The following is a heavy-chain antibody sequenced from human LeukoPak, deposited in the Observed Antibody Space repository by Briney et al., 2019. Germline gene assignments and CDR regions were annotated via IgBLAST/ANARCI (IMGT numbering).Heavy chain of an antibody. Sequence: PGGSLRLSCAASGFTFSSYAMHWVRQAPGKGLEWVAVISYDGSNKYYADSVKGRFTISRDNSKNTLYLQMNSLRAEDTAVYYCARVGSSGWLAYGMDVWGQGTTVTVSS. CDR2: ISYDGSNK. CDR1: GFTFSSYA. V-gene: IGHV3-30-3*01. J-gene: IGHJ6*02. D-gene: IGHD6-19*01. CDR3: ARVGSSGWLAYGMDV.